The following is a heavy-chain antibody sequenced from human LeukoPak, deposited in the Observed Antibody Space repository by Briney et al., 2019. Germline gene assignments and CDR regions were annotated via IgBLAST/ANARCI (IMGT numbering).Heavy chain of an antibody. V-gene: IGHV3-48*04. CDR1: GFTFSYYG. CDR3: ASSCSGGSCYFD. Sequence: GGSLRLSCAASGFTFSYYGMHWVRQAPGKGLEWVSYISSSGSTIYYADSVKGRFTISRDNAKNSLYLQMNSLRAEDTAVYYCASSCSGGSCYFDWGQGTLVTVSS. D-gene: IGHD2-15*01. CDR2: ISSSGSTI. J-gene: IGHJ4*02.